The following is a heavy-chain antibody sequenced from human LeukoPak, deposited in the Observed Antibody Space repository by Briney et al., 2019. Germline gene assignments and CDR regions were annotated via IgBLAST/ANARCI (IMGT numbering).Heavy chain of an antibody. CDR3: AREQSGYEPKNDY. D-gene: IGHD5-12*01. CDR2: IIPILGIA. CDR1: GGTFSSYA. J-gene: IGHJ4*02. Sequence: GASVKVSCKASGGTFSSYAISWVRQAPGQGLEWMGRIIPILGIANYAQKFQGRVTITADKSTSTAYMELSSLRSEDTAVYYCAREQSGYEPKNDYWGQGTLVTVSS. V-gene: IGHV1-69*04.